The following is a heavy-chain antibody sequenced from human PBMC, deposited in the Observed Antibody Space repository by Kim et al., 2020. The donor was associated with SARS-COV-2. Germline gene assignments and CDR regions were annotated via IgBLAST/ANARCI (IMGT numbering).Heavy chain of an antibody. CDR1: GGSISSGSHY. CDR2: IYSSGST. CDR3: ARLSCSGGSCYRGYYYGMDV. V-gene: IGHV4-61*02. D-gene: IGHD2-15*01. Sequence: SETLSITCTVSGGSISSGSHYWSWIRQPAGKGLEWIGRIYSSGSTNYNPSLKSRVTISVDTSKNQFSLKLSSVTAADTAVYYCARLSCSGGSCYRGYYYGMDVWGQGTTVTVSS. J-gene: IGHJ6*02.